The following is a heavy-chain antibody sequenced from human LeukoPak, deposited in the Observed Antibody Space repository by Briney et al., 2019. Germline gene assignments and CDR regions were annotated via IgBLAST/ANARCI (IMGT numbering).Heavy chain of an antibody. CDR1: GYTFNGYY. D-gene: IGHD6-13*01. V-gene: IGHV1-2*06. J-gene: IGHJ5*02. CDR3: ARGLGIAAAGPSP. CDR2: INPNSGGT. Sequence: ASVTVSCKASGYTFNGYYMHWVRQAPGQGLEWMGRINPNSGGTNYAQKFQGRVTMTRDTSISTAYMELSRLRSDDTAVYYCARGLGIAAAGPSPWGQGTLVTVSS.